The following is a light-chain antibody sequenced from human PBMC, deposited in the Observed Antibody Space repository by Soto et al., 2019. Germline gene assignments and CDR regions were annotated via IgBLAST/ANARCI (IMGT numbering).Light chain of an antibody. CDR2: GAS. CDR1: QSVSSN. CDR3: QHFGDSPIT. V-gene: IGKV3-15*01. J-gene: IGKJ5*01. Sequence: EIVMTQSPATLSVSPVERATLSCRASQSVSSNLAWYQQKPGQAPRLLIYGASTRATGIPARFSGSGSGTEFTLTISSLQSEDFAVYYCQHFGDSPITFGQGTRLEIK.